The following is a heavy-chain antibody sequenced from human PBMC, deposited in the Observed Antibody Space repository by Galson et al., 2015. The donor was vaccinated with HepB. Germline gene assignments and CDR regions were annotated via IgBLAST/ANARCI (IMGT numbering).Heavy chain of an antibody. CDR3: ARDGSGSYFNFDY. Sequence: SLRLSCAASGFTFSSYAMHWVRQAPGKGLEWVAVISYDGSNKYYADSVKGRFTISRDNSKNTLYLQMNSLRAEDTAVYYCARDGSGSYFNFDYWGQGTLVTVSS. D-gene: IGHD1-26*01. CDR1: GFTFSSYA. CDR2: ISYDGSNK. J-gene: IGHJ4*02. V-gene: IGHV3-30-3*01.